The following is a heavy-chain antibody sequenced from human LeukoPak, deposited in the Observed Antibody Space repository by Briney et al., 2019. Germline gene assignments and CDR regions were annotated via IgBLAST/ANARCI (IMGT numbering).Heavy chain of an antibody. CDR1: GYTFSSYG. Sequence: GRSLRLSCVASGYTFSSYGMHWVRQAPGKGLQWVAVIWYDESKKYYTDSVKGRFTISRDVSKNTLYLQMNSLRAEDTAVYYCARDGYCSGGSCYNNWFDPWGQGTLVTVSS. D-gene: IGHD2-15*01. CDR2: IWYDESKK. J-gene: IGHJ5*02. CDR3: ARDGYCSGGSCYNNWFDP. V-gene: IGHV3-33*01.